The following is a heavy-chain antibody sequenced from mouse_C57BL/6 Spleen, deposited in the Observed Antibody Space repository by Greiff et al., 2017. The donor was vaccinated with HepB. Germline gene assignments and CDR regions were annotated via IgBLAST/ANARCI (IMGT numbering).Heavy chain of an antibody. J-gene: IGHJ3*01. D-gene: IGHD2-1*01. CDR1: GFTFSSYA. Sequence: EVKLVESGGGLVKPGGSLKLSCAASGFTFSSYAMSWVRQTPEKRLEWVATISDGGSYTYYPDNVKGRFTISRDNAKNNLYLQMSHLKSEDTAMYYCARDRPRYGNPFAYWGQGTLVTVSA. CDR3: ARDRPRYGNPFAY. V-gene: IGHV5-4*01. CDR2: ISDGGSYT.